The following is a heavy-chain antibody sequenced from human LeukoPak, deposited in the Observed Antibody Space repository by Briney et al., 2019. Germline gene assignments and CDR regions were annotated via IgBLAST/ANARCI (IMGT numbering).Heavy chain of an antibody. CDR3: AREGIQPLDAFDI. D-gene: IGHD5-18*01. Sequence: SETLSLTCTVSGGSMSSNYWSWIRQPPGKGLEWIGYIYYSGSTNYNPSLKSRVTISVDTSKNQFSLKLSSVTAADTAVYYCAREGIQPLDAFDIWGQGTMVTVSS. V-gene: IGHV4-59*01. J-gene: IGHJ3*02. CDR2: IYYSGST. CDR1: GGSMSSNY.